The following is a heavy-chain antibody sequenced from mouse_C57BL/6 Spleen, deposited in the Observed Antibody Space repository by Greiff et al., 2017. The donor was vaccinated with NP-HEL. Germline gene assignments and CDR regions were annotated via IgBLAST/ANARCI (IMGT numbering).Heavy chain of an antibody. CDR1: GYTFTSYW. V-gene: IGHV1-50*01. J-gene: IGHJ4*01. D-gene: IGHD1-1*01. Sequence: QVQLQQPGAELVKPGASVKLSCKASGYTFTSYWMQWVKQRPGQGLEWIGEIDPSDSYTNYNQKFKGKATLTVDTSSSTAYMQLSSLTSEDSAVYYCARRGSTTVVGAMDYWGQGTSVTVSS. CDR3: ARRGSTTVVGAMDY. CDR2: IDPSDSYT.